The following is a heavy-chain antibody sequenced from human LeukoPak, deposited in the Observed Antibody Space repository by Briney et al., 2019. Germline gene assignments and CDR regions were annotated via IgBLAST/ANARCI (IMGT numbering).Heavy chain of an antibody. Sequence: SVKVSCKASGGTFSSYAISWVRQAPGQGLEWTGRIIPILGIANYAQKFQGRVTITADKSTSTAYMELSSLRSEDTAVYYCARCLLTGTTSWFDPWGQGTLVTVSS. CDR2: IIPILGIA. D-gene: IGHD1-1*01. J-gene: IGHJ5*02. CDR3: ARCLLTGTTSWFDP. V-gene: IGHV1-69*04. CDR1: GGTFSSYA.